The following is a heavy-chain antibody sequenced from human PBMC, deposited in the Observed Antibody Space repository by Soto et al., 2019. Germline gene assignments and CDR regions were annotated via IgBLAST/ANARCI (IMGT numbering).Heavy chain of an antibody. CDR1: GDSINSGDYY. V-gene: IGHV4-61*03. J-gene: IGHJ4*02. Sequence: SETLSLTCSVSGDSINSGDYYWTWMRQAPGKGLQWVGHVYFSGSTNYNPSLKSRVTISVDTSKNHFSLKLRSVTAGDTAVYYCAREETGIHYWGPGTLLTVSS. CDR2: VYFSGST. CDR3: AREETGIHY. D-gene: IGHD3-3*02.